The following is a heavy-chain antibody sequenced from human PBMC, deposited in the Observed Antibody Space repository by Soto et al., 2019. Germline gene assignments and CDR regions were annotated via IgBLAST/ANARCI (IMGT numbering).Heavy chain of an antibody. Sequence: GESLKISCQGSGYRFASYWIGCVRQMPGKDLEWMGIIYPGDSDTRYSPSFQGQVTISADKSLRAAYLQWTSLKASDTALYYCARTRSFTLGFYYDGMDVWGQGTTGTVSS. D-gene: IGHD6-6*01. CDR1: GYRFASYW. CDR2: IYPGDSDT. J-gene: IGHJ6*02. V-gene: IGHV5-51*01. CDR3: ARTRSFTLGFYYDGMDV.